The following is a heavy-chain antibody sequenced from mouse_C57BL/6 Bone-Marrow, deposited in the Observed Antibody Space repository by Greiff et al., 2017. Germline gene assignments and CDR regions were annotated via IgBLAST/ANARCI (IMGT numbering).Heavy chain of an antibody. D-gene: IGHD1-2*01. CDR3: EFLRITTADGVWDY. J-gene: IGHJ2*01. V-gene: IGHV5-6*01. CDR2: ISSGGSYT. CDR1: GFTFSSYG. Sequence: EVQGVESGGDLVKPGGSLKLSCAASGFTFSSYGMSWVRQTPDKRLEWVGTISSGGSYTYYPDNVKGRFTITRDNAKNALYLQMSSLNSEETAVYYFEFLRITTADGVWDYWGRGTTLTVSS.